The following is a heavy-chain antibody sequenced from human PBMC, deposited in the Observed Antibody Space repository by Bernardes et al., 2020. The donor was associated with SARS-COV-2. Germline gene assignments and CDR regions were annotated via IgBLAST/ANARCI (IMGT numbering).Heavy chain of an antibody. V-gene: IGHV4-59*01. CDR3: ARFASPGGKLGGWFDP. Sequence: SETLSLTCTVSGGSISSYYWSWIRQPPGKGLEWIGYIYYSGSTNYNPSLKSRVTISVDTSKNQFSLKLSSVTAADTAVYYCARFASPGGKLGGWFDPWGQGTLVTVSS. CDR1: GGSISSYY. D-gene: IGHD1-26*01. CDR2: IYYSGST. J-gene: IGHJ5*02.